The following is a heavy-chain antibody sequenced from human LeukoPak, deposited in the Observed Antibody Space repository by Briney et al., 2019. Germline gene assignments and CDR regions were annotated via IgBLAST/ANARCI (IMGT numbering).Heavy chain of an antibody. Sequence: ASVKVSCKASGYTFTSYDINWVRQATGQGLEWMGWMNPNSGNTGYAQKFQGRVTMTRNTSISTAYMELSSLRSEDTAVYYCARRDGYKDTIDYWGHGTLVTVSS. CDR3: ARRDGYKDTIDY. CDR1: GYTFTSYD. J-gene: IGHJ4*01. D-gene: IGHD5-24*01. V-gene: IGHV1-8*01. CDR2: MNPNSGNT.